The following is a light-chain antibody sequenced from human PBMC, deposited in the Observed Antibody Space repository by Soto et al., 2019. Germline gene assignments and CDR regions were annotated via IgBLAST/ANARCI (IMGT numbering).Light chain of an antibody. Sequence: NVFTQSPATLSLSPGERATLSCRASQSVSSYLAWYQQKPGQAPRLLIYDASNRATGIPARFSGSGSGTDFTLTISSLEPEDFAVYYCQQRSNWPLTFGGGTKVDIK. V-gene: IGKV3-11*01. CDR3: QQRSNWPLT. CDR2: DAS. J-gene: IGKJ4*01. CDR1: QSVSSY.